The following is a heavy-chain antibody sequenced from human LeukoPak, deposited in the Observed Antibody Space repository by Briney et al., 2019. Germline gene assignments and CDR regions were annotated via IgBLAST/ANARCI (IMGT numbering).Heavy chain of an antibody. CDR1: GGSINTGYDF. CDR2: IYYSGSK. J-gene: IGHJ3*02. CDR3: ARTSYSSMGAFDI. Sequence: PAQTLTLTCTLSGGSINTGYDFWNWIPQQPGKSLVWFGYIYYSGSKYYNPSLKSRLTISVDTSQSQFSLRLSSVTAADTAVYHCARTSYSSMGAFDIWGQGTMVTVSS. V-gene: IGHV4-31*03. D-gene: IGHD6-13*01.